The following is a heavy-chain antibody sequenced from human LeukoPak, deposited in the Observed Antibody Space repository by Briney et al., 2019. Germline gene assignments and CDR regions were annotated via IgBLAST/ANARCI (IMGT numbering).Heavy chain of an antibody. V-gene: IGHV1-8*01. CDR2: MNPNSGNT. Sequence: ASVKVSCKASGYSFSTCDINWVRQAAGQGLEWMGWMNPNSGNTGYAQKFQGRVTITRDTSASTAYMELSSLRSEDTAVYYCARSSPASFRPYSIGWDINAFDIWGQGTMVTVSS. CDR3: ARSSPASFRPYSIGWDINAFDI. J-gene: IGHJ3*02. D-gene: IGHD6-19*01. CDR1: GYSFSTCD.